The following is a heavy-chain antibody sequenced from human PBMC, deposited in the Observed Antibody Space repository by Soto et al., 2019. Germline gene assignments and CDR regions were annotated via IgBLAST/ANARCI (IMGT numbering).Heavy chain of an antibody. CDR1: GFSLSTSGMC. CDR2: IDWDDDK. J-gene: IGHJ4*02. Sequence: ESGPTLVNPTQTLTLTCTFSGFSLSTSGMCVSWIRQPPGKALEWLALIDWDDDKYYSTSLKTRLTISKDTSKNQVVLTMTNMDPVDTATYYCARSMYSSGYTPFGYWGQGTLVTVSS. V-gene: IGHV2-70*01. CDR3: ARSMYSSGYTPFGY. D-gene: IGHD6-19*01.